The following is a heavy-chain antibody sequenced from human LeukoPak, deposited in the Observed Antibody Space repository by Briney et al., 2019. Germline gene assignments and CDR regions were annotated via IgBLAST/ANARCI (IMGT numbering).Heavy chain of an antibody. Sequence: GGSLRLSCAASGFTFSSYWMHWVRQAPGKGLVWVSLISGDGSTTIYADSVKRRFTISRDNAKNTLFLQMNSLRAEDTAVYYCAKRSKGGDSTGYYYYFDLWGRGTLVTVSS. V-gene: IGHV3-74*01. CDR1: GFTFSSYW. CDR2: ISGDGSTT. J-gene: IGHJ2*01. D-gene: IGHD3-22*01. CDR3: AKRSKGGDSTGYYYYFDL.